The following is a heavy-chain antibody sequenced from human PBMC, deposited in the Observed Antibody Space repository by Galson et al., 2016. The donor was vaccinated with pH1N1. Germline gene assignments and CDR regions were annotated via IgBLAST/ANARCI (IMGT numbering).Heavy chain of an antibody. CDR3: ATEIYGDYSGYLDY. CDR2: FDPEDGET. J-gene: IGHJ4*02. Sequence: SVKVSCKVSGYTLADLSMYWVRQAPGKGLEWMGGFDPEDGETIYAQRFQGRVTMTADTSTDTAYMELISLRSEDAAFYYCATEIYGDYSGYLDYWGQGTLVTVSS. D-gene: IGHD4-17*01. V-gene: IGHV1-24*01. CDR1: GYTLADLS.